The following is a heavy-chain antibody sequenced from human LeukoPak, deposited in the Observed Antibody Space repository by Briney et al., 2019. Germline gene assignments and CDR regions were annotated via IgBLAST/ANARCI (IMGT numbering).Heavy chain of an antibody. CDR1: GGSVSTSTYY. CDR3: ARHCLHYYDYDCFDP. Sequence: SETLTLTCTLSGGSVSTSTYYWGWIRQSPGKGLEWIGSASSGGTIYYNPSLRSRVILSVDTSKNQFSLNPNSVTAADTAVYYCARHCLHYYDYDCFDPWGQGTLVTVSS. D-gene: IGHD3-3*01. V-gene: IGHV4-39*01. J-gene: IGHJ5*02. CDR2: ASSGGTI.